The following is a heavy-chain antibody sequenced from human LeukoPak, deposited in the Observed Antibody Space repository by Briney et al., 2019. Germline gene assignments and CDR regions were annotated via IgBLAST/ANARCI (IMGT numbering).Heavy chain of an antibody. J-gene: IGHJ6*03. Sequence: GGSLRLSCAASGFTFDDYGMSWVRQAPGKGLEWVSGINWNGGSTGYADSVKGRFTISRDNAKNSLYLQMNSPRAEDTALYYCARGGYSSGWSSPYYYYYYMDVWGKGTTVTVSS. D-gene: IGHD6-19*01. V-gene: IGHV3-20*04. CDR3: ARGGYSSGWSSPYYYYYYMDV. CDR2: INWNGGST. CDR1: GFTFDDYG.